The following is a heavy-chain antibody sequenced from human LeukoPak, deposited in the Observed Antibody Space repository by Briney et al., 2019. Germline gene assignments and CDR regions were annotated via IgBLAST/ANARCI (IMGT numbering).Heavy chain of an antibody. CDR2: ITDSGGST. CDR1: GFTVSSNY. CDR3: AKEGYSRGYYSYYYMDV. J-gene: IGHJ6*03. Sequence: PGGSLRLSCAASGFTVSSNYMSWVRQAPGKGLEWVSVITDSGGSTYYADSVKGRFTISRDNSKNTLYLQMNSLRAEDTAVYYCAKEGYSRGYYSYYYMDVWGKGTTVTVSS. V-gene: IGHV3-66*01. D-gene: IGHD6-13*01.